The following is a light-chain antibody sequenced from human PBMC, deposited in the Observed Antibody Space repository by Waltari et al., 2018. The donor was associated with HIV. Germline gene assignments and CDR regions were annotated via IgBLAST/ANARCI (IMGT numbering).Light chain of an antibody. J-gene: IGLJ3*02. Sequence: QSALTQPASVSGSPGQSITISCTGTSSDVGGYNYVSWYQQHPGKAPKLMIFEVSNRPSGGSNRFSVSTSVNTASLTISGLQAEDEADYYCSSYTTRSTPDPNWVFGGGTKLTVL. V-gene: IGLV2-14*01. CDR3: SSYTTRSTPDPNWV. CDR1: SSDVGGYNY. CDR2: EVS.